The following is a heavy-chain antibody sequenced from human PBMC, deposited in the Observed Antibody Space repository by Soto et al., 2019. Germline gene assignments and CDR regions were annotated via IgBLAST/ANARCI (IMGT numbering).Heavy chain of an antibody. D-gene: IGHD6-6*01. CDR1: GDSVSSNSAA. CDR3: ARDHRRVADRRSRSSYYYGMDV. J-gene: IGHJ6*02. CDR2: TYYRSKWYN. V-gene: IGHV6-1*01. Sequence: SQTLSLTCAISGDSVSSNSAAWNWIRQSPSRGLEWLGRTYYRSKWYNDYAVSVKSRITINPDTSKNQFSLQLNSVTPEDTAVYYCARDHRRVADRRSRSSYYYGMDVWGQGTTATVSS.